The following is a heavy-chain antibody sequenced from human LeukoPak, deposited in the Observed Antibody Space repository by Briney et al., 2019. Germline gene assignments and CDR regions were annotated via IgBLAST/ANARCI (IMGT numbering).Heavy chain of an antibody. V-gene: IGHV3-21*04. J-gene: IGHJ4*02. Sequence: GGSLRLSCAASGFTFSSYSMNWVRQAPGKGLEWVSSISSSSSYIYYADSVKGRFTISRDNAKNSLYLQMNSLRSEDTAVYYCARVWRDGYNGFDYWGQGTLVTVSS. CDR2: ISSSSSYI. CDR1: GFTFSSYS. D-gene: IGHD5-24*01. CDR3: ARVWRDGYNGFDY.